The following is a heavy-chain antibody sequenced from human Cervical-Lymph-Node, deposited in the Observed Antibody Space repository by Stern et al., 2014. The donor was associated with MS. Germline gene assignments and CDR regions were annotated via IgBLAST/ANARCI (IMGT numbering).Heavy chain of an antibody. CDR1: GFTFSSYG. CDR2: IWYDGSNK. CDR3: ARGYYGSGN. V-gene: IGHV3-33*01. D-gene: IGHD3-10*01. J-gene: IGHJ4*02. Sequence: VQLVESGGGVVQPGRSLRLSCAASGFTFSSYGMHWVRQAPGKGQELVAVIWYDGSNKYYADSVKGRFTISRDNSKNTLYLQMNSLRAEDTAVYYCARGYYGSGNWGQGTLVTVSS.